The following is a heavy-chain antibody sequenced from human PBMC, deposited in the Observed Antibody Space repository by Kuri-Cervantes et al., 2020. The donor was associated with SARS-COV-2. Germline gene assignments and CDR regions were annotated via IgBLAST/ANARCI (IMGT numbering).Heavy chain of an antibody. Sequence: GSLRLSCTVSGGSISSSYWSWIRQPPGKGLEWIAYIFYSGSTGYNPSLKSRVTISVDTSKNQFSLKLSSVTAADTAVYYCATDPGIVGATSGYFQHWGQGTLVTVSS. J-gene: IGHJ1*01. CDR3: ATDPGIVGATSGYFQH. D-gene: IGHD1-26*01. V-gene: IGHV4-59*12. CDR1: GGSISSSY. CDR2: IFYSGST.